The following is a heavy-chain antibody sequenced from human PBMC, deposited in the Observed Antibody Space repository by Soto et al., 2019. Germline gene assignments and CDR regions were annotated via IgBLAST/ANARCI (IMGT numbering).Heavy chain of an antibody. CDR3: ARGNLDV. CDR1: GXTFSLFT. J-gene: IGHJ6*02. CDR2: VSTDVNNK. Sequence: QVQLRESGGGVVQPGRSLRLSCAASGXTFSLFTLHWVRQPPGKGLDWVAVVSTDVNNKFYASSVKGRFTISRDNSKNTMYLQMNNLSPEDTAVYYCARGNLDVWGQGTTVTVSS. D-gene: IGHD1-7*01. V-gene: IGHV3-30-3*01.